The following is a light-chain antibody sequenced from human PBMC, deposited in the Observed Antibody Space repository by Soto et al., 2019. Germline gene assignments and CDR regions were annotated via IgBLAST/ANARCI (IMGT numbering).Light chain of an antibody. CDR3: QQYSLSPWT. J-gene: IGKJ1*01. V-gene: IGKV3-20*01. CDR1: QTVSNNY. CDR2: GAS. Sequence: DIELTQSPGTLSLSTGERATLSCRASQTVSNNYLAWYQQRPGQAPRLLIYGASSRATGIPDRFIGSGSGTDFSLTIDRLEPEDLAMYHCQQYSLSPWTFGQGTKVDIK.